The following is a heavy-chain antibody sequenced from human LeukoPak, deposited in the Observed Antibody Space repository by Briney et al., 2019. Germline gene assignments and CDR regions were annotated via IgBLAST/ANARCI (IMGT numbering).Heavy chain of an antibody. V-gene: IGHV4-59*01. CDR3: ARVSAIEDWFDP. Sequence: SETLSLTCTVSGGSISSYYWSWIRQPPGKGLEWIGYIYYSGSTNYNPSLKSRVTISVDTSKNQFSLRLSSVTAADTAVYYCARVSAIEDWFDPWGQGTLVTVSS. D-gene: IGHD3-3*01. CDR1: GGSISSYY. J-gene: IGHJ5*02. CDR2: IYYSGST.